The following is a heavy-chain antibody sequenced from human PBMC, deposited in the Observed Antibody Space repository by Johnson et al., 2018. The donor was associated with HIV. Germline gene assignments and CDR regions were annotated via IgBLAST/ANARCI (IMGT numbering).Heavy chain of an antibody. V-gene: IGHV3-30*04. CDR2: ISYDGSNK. CDR1: GFTFSNYA. Sequence: QVQLVESGGGVVQPGRSLRLSCAASGFTFSNYAMHWVRQAPGKGLEWVAVISYDGSNKYYADSVKGRFTISRDNAKNSLYLQMNSLRAEDTAVYYCARGSSGSWDAFDIWGQGTMVTVSS. D-gene: IGHD1-26*01. J-gene: IGHJ3*02. CDR3: ARGSSGSWDAFDI.